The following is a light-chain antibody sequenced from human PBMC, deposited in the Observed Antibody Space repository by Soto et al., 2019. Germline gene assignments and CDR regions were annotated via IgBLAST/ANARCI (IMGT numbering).Light chain of an antibody. CDR2: RNN. CDR1: SSNIGSNY. V-gene: IGLV1-47*01. CDR3: AAWDDSLSGPSV. J-gene: IGLJ7*01. Sequence: QSVLTQPPSASGTPGQRVTISCSGSSSNIGSNYVYWYQQFPGTAPKLVIYRNNQRPSGVPDRFSGSKSGTSASLAISGLRSEDEADYYCAAWDDSLSGPSVFGGGTQLTVL.